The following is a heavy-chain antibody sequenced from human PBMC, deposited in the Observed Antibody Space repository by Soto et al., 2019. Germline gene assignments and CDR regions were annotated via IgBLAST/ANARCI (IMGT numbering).Heavy chain of an antibody. V-gene: IGHV3-33*01. CDR2: IWYDGSHK. D-gene: IGHD3-10*01. CDR3: ATWPGDYYGMDV. J-gene: IGHJ6*02. CDR1: GFTFSSYG. Sequence: QVQLVESGGGVVQPGRSLRLSCAASGFTFSSYGMHWVRQAPGKGLEWVAVIWYDGSHKYYADSVKGRFTISRDNSKNTQYLQMNSLRAEDTAVYYCATWPGDYYGMDVWGQGTTVTVSS.